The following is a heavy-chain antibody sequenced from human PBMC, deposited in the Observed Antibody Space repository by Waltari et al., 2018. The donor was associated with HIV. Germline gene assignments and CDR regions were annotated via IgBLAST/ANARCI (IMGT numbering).Heavy chain of an antibody. CDR3: ARRPDYGGDWFDS. CDR2: IYPHTGRV. J-gene: IGHJ5*01. V-gene: IGHV5-51*03. D-gene: IGHD3-10*01. CDR1: GCTLTSYW. Sequence: EVRLVQSGAVVKRPGASLKIACQTYGCTLTSYWIGWVGQTAGKALEWIGVIYPHTGRVQYNPSFHGRGGISTDWSTRTAYLEWRSLTALDTGVYYCARRPDYGGDWFDSWGQGTLVSVSS.